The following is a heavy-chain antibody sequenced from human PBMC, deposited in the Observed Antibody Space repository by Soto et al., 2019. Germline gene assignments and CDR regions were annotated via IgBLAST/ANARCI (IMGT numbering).Heavy chain of an antibody. J-gene: IGHJ6*02. V-gene: IGHV4-31*03. CDR1: GGSISSGGYY. Sequence: QVQLQESGPGLVKPSQTLSLTCTVSGGSISSGGYYWSWIRQHPGKGLEWIGYIYYSGSTYYNPSLKSRVTISVDTSKTQFSLKLSAVTAADTAVYYCARFWRGPAAIYYYYGMDVWGQGTTVTVSS. D-gene: IGHD2-2*01. CDR2: IYYSGST. CDR3: ARFWRGPAAIYYYYGMDV.